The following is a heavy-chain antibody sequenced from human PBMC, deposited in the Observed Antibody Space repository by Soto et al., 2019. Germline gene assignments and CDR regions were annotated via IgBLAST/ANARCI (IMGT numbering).Heavy chain of an antibody. CDR1: GGTPSNSA. J-gene: IGHJ6*02. D-gene: IGHD6-19*01. CDR3: ASSRIVVVGSRAYYGMDV. Sequence: QVQLVRSGAEVKKPGSSVRVSCKASGGTPSNSAFSWVRQAPGQGLEWMGGMIPVFGIVKYAQNLEGRVRITADKSTNTAYMELSSLRYEDRAVYYCASSRIVVVGSRAYYGMDVWGQGTTVTVSS. V-gene: IGHV1-69*17. CDR2: MIPVFGIV.